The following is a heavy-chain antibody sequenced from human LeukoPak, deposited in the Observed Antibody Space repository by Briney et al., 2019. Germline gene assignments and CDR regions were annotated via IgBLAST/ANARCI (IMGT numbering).Heavy chain of an antibody. J-gene: IGHJ4*02. CDR3: ARDFSRASPFGY. V-gene: IGHV3-30-3*01. D-gene: IGHD6-6*01. Sequence: PGGSLRLSCAASGFTFSSYAMHWVRQAPGKGLEWVAVISYDGSNKYYADSVKGRFTISRDNSKNTLYLQMNSLRAEDTAVYYCARDFSRASPFGYWGQGTLVTVSS. CDR2: ISYDGSNK. CDR1: GFTFSSYA.